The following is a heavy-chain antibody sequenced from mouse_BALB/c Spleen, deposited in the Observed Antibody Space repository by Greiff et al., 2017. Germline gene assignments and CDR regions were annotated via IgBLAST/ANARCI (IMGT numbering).Heavy chain of an antibody. D-gene: IGHD3-3*01. J-gene: IGHJ3*01. CDR2: INSNGGST. CDR3: ARDRGSY. V-gene: IGHV5-6-3*01. Sequence: DVHLVESGGGLVQPGGSLKLSCAASGFTFSSYGMSWVRQTPDKRLELVATINSNGGSTYYPDSVKGRFTISRDNAKNTLYLQMSSLKSEDTSMYYCARDRGSYWGQGTLVTVSA. CDR1: GFTFSSYG.